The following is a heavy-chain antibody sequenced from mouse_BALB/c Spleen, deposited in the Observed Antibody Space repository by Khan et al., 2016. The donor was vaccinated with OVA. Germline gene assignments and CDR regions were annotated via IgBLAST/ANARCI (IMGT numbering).Heavy chain of an antibody. CDR3: AREASSWDFSFPY. Sequence: VQLQQSGPELVEPGASVKMSCKASGYKFTNYVIHWVKQKPGQGLEWIGYINPANAGTRYNEKFKGKATLTSDKSSTSAYLDLISLTSEASPLFYRAREASSWDFSFPYWGQGTLVTVSA. J-gene: IGHJ3*01. D-gene: IGHD4-1*01. CDR2: INPANAGT. V-gene: IGHV1S136*01. CDR1: GYKFTNYV.